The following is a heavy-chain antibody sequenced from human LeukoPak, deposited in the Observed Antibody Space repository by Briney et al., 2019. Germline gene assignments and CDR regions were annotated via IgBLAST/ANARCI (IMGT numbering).Heavy chain of an antibody. Sequence: SETLSLTCTVSGYSISSGYYWGWIRQPPGKGLEWIGSIYHSGSTYYNPSLKSRVTISVDTSKNQFSLKLSSVTAADTAVYYCARKKRYYDSSGMVGAFDIWGQGTMVTVSS. CDR3: ARKKRYYDSSGMVGAFDI. CDR1: GYSISSGYY. CDR2: IYHSGST. V-gene: IGHV4-38-2*02. D-gene: IGHD3-22*01. J-gene: IGHJ3*02.